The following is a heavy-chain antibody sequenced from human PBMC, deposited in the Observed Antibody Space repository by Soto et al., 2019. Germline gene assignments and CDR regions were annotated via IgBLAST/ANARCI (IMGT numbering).Heavy chain of an antibody. V-gene: IGHV3-21*01. CDR2: ISKSSSLI. J-gene: IGHJ4*02. CDR3: VRGDDRVD. CDR1: GFIFRSFT. D-gene: IGHD1-1*01. Sequence: GVSLRLSCVGSGFIFRSFTMTWVRQAPGMGLQYLASISKSSSLIYYADSVRGRFIISRDNSKDSVFLQMYSLRAEDTAMYYCVRGDDRVDWGQGTLVTVS.